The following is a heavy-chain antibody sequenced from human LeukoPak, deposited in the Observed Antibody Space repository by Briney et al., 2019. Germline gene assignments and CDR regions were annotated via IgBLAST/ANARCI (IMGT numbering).Heavy chain of an antibody. CDR2: ISGDNDDT. CDR1: GYSFAAYG. CDR3: ARNWNDVENYNC. V-gene: IGHV1-18*01. D-gene: IGHD1-1*01. Sequence: ASVKVSCKASGYSFAAYGISWVRQAPGQGLEWMGWISGDNDDTKYAQKFQGRVTMTTDTSTSTAYMELRSLRSDDTAVYFCARNWNDVENYNCWGQGTLVTVSS. J-gene: IGHJ4*02.